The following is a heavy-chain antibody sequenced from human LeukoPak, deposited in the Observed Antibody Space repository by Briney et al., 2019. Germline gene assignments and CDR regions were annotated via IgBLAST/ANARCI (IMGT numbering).Heavy chain of an antibody. CDR3: ARGGSYYDFWSGYYDYYYYMDV. J-gene: IGHJ6*03. Sequence: SETLSLTCSVSGGSISSYYWSWIRQPPGKGLEWIGYIYDSGSTSYNPSLQSRVTISIDTSQNQFSLRLTSVTAADTAVYYCARGGSYYDFWSGYYDYYYYMDVWGKGTTVTVSS. D-gene: IGHD3-3*01. CDR2: IYDSGST. CDR1: GGSISSYY. V-gene: IGHV4-59*01.